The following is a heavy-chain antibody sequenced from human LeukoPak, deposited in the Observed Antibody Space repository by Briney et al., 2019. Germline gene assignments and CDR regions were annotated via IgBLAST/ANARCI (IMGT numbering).Heavy chain of an antibody. CDR2: INGDGSST. Sequence: PGGSLRLSCAASGFPFSSYWMHWVRHAPGKGLVWVSRINGDGSSTRYADSVKGRFTISRDNAKNTLYLQMNSLRAEDTAVYYCARGGLNALEAFDIWGQGTLVTVCS. CDR1: GFPFSSYW. CDR3: ARGGLNALEAFDI. V-gene: IGHV3-74*01. D-gene: IGHD1-1*01. J-gene: IGHJ3*02.